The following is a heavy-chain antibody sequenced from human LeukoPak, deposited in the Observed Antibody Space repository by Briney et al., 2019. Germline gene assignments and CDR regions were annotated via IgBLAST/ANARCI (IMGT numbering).Heavy chain of an antibody. CDR1: GFTFSNNV. CDR2: ISSSGAGT. V-gene: IGHV3-23*01. D-gene: IGHD3-3*01. CDR3: AKVDDFWSGYPH. Sequence: SGGSLRLSCAASGFTFSNNVMTWVRQAPGKGLEWVSAISSSGAGTYYADSVKGRFTISRDTSKNTLYLQMNSLRVEDTAVYYCAKVDDFWSGYPHWGQGTLVTVSS. J-gene: IGHJ4*02.